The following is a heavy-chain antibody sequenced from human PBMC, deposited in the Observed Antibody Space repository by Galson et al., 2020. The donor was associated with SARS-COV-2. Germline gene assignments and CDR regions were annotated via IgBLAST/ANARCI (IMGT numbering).Heavy chain of an antibody. D-gene: IGHD3-10*01. CDR1: GYTLTELS. Sequence: ASVKVSCKVSGYTLTELSMHWVRQAPGKGLEWMGGFDPEDGETIYAQKFQGRVTMTEDTSTDTAYMELSSLRSEDTAVYYCATVHYGSGSYHYYYDGMDVWGQGTTVTVSS. CDR2: FDPEDGET. V-gene: IGHV1-24*01. J-gene: IGHJ6*02. CDR3: ATVHYGSGSYHYYYDGMDV.